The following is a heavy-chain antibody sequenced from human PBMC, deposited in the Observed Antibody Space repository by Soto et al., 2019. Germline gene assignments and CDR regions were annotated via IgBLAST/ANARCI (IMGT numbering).Heavy chain of an antibody. J-gene: IGHJ5*02. D-gene: IGHD6-19*01. Sequence: SETLGVTCNLSGDSYSISTYAWSWIRQPPGKALQWIGFIYQSGVTSYNPSLASRVSISLDRSNNQCSLKLKSVTAADTAVYFCAGMPYTSGLRFDPWGPGTMVTVSS. CDR2: IYQSGVT. CDR1: GDSYSISTYA. CDR3: AGMPYTSGLRFDP. V-gene: IGHV4-30-2*01.